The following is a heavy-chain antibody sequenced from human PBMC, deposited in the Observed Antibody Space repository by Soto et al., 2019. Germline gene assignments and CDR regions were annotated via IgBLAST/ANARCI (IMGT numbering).Heavy chain of an antibody. CDR1: GFTFSTYA. D-gene: IGHD6-19*01. V-gene: IGHV3-23*01. CDR2: IGATADAT. J-gene: IGHJ4*01. Sequence: LRLSCEASGFTFSTYAMSWVRQAPGKGLEWVSSIGATADATFYADSVAVRFSISRDNSKNTVSLQMNSLRAEDTAIYYCAKDRGFLDVADSNAYWGHGTLVTVSS. CDR3: AKDRGFLDVADSNAY.